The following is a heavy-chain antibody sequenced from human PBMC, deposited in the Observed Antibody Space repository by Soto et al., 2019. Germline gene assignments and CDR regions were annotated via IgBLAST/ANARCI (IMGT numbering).Heavy chain of an antibody. D-gene: IGHD2-21*02. CDR1: GYTFASYG. J-gene: IGHJ6*02. CDR2: ISAYNGNT. Sequence: ASVKVSCKASGYTFASYGISWVRQAPGQGLEWMGWISAYNGNTNYAQKLQGRVTMTTDTSTSTAYMELRSLRSDDTAVYYCARGDCGGDCYYYYYYGMDVWGQGTTVTVSS. CDR3: ARGDCGGDCYYYYYYGMDV. V-gene: IGHV1-18*01.